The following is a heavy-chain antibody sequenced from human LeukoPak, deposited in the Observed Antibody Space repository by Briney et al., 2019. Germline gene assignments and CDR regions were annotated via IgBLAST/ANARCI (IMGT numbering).Heavy chain of an antibody. J-gene: IGHJ4*02. Sequence: PGGSLRLSCAASGFTFSSYWMHWVRQAPVKVLVWVSRINSDGSSTSYADSVKGRVTISRDNAKNPLYLQMNSLRAEDTAVYSCAKDPKHCSGGSCYSLGQGTLVTVSS. D-gene: IGHD2-15*01. CDR2: INSDGSST. CDR1: GFTFSSYW. CDR3: AKDPKHCSGGSCYS. V-gene: IGHV3-74*01.